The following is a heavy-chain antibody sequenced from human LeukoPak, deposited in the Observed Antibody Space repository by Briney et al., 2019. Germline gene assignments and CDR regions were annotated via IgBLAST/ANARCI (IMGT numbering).Heavy chain of an antibody. CDR3: ARVVVATIGGYFDY. CDR2: ISSSSSYI. Sequence: PGGSLRLSCAASGFXFSSYSINWVRQAPGKGLEWVSSISSSSSYIYYADSVKGRFTISRDNAKNSLYLQMNSLRAEDTAVYYCARVVVATIGGYFDYWGQGTLVTVSS. CDR1: GFXFSSYS. D-gene: IGHD5-12*01. J-gene: IGHJ4*02. V-gene: IGHV3-21*01.